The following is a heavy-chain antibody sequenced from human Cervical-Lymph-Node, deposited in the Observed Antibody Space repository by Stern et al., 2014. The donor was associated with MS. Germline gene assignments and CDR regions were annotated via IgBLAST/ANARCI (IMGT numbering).Heavy chain of an antibody. Sequence: VQLVESGGGLVQPGGSLRLSCAVSGFTFSNYAMNWVRQTPGMRLEWVSSISGSGTSTYYADSVKGRFTISRDNSKNTGYLQMNGMRAEDTAVYYYVKGPDIVPQEGFDYWGQGTLVSVSS. J-gene: IGHJ4*02. CDR1: GFTFSNYA. V-gene: IGHV3-23*04. CDR2: ISGSGTST. CDR3: VKGPDIVPQEGFDY. D-gene: IGHD5-12*01.